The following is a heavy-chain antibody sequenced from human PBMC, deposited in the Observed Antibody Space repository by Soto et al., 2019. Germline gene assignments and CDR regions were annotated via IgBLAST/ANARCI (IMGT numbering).Heavy chain of an antibody. V-gene: IGHV1-3*01. D-gene: IGHD6-13*01. CDR1: AYTFTRYV. CDR3: ATSTIDTSTWKQYFYGMDV. Sequence: ASVKVSCKASAYTFTRYVIHWVRQAPGQRLEWMGWINAGNGNTKYSQNFQGRVTITRDASASTAYMELSSLRSQDTAVYYCATSTIDTSTWKQYFYGMDVWGQGSTFTVSS. J-gene: IGHJ6*02. CDR2: INAGNGNT.